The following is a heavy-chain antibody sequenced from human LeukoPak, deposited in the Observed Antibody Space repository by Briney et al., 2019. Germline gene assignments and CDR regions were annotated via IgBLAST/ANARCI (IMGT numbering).Heavy chain of an antibody. CDR1: GFTFSSYS. CDR2: ISSSSSYV. J-gene: IGHJ3*02. CDR3: ARAPESGVVVINDAFDI. D-gene: IGHD3-22*01. Sequence: GGSLRLSCAASGFTFSSYSMNWVRQAPGKGLEWVSSISSSSSYVYYADSVKGRFTISRGNAKNSLYLQMNSLRAEDTAVYYCARAPESGVVVINDAFDIWGQGTMVTVSS. V-gene: IGHV3-21*01.